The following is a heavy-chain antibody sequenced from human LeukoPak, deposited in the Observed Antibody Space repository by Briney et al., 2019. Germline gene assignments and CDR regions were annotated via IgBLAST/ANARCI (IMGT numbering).Heavy chain of an antibody. V-gene: IGHV3-30*18. CDR1: GFTFSSYG. CDR2: ISYDGSNK. Sequence: PGGSLRLSCAASGFTFSSYGMHWVRKAPGKGLEWVSVISYDGSNKYYADSVKGRFTISRDNSKNTLYLQMNSLRAEDTAVYYCAKDSLDYWGQGTLVTVSS. CDR3: AKDSLDY. J-gene: IGHJ4*02.